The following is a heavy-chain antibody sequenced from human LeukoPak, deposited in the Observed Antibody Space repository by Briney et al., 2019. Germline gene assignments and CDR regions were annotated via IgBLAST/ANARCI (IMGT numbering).Heavy chain of an antibody. V-gene: IGHV1-45*02. Sequence: GASVKVSCKASGYTFTYRYLHWVRQAPGQALEWMGWITPFNGNTNYARKFQDRVTITRDRSMSTAYMELSSLRSEDTAMYYCASNGDYIDAFDIWGQGTMVTVSS. CDR2: ITPFNGNT. CDR1: GYTFTYRY. J-gene: IGHJ3*02. CDR3: ASNGDYIDAFDI. D-gene: IGHD4-17*01.